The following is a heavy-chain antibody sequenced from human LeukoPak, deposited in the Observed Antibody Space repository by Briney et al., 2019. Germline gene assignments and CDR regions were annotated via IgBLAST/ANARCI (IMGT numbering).Heavy chain of an antibody. CDR3: ARAPLGYNWNYEY. D-gene: IGHD1-7*01. V-gene: IGHV3-21*01. J-gene: IGHJ4*02. Sequence: PGGSLRLSCAASGFTFSTYSMNWVRQAPGKGLEWVSSISSSGSYIYYADSVKGRFTISRDNSKNTLYLQMNSLRAEDTAVYYCARAPLGYNWNYEYWGQGTLVTVSS. CDR1: GFTFSTYS. CDR2: ISSSGSYI.